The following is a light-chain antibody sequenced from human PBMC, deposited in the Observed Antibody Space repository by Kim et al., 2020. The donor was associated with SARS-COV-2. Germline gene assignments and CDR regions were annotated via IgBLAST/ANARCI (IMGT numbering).Light chain of an antibody. CDR2: GAS. CDR3: QQYGSSPLT. V-gene: IGKV3-20*01. J-gene: IGKJ4*01. Sequence: EIVLTQSPGTLSLSPGERATLSCRASQSVSSSYLAWYQQKPGQAPRLLIDGASSRATSIPDRFSGSGSGKDFTLTISRLEPEDLAVYYCQQYGSSPLTFGGGTKLEI. CDR1: QSVSSSY.